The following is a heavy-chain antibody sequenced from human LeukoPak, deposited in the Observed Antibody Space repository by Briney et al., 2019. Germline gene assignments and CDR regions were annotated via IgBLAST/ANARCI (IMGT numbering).Heavy chain of an antibody. CDR3: AKENYYDSTSFDY. J-gene: IGHJ4*02. D-gene: IGHD3-22*01. Sequence: GGSLRLSCAASGFTFSSYAMTWVRQAPGKGLEWVANIKQDGSEKYYVDSVKGRFTISRDNAKNSLYLQMNSLRAEDTAVYYCAKENYYDSTSFDYWGQGTLVTVSS. V-gene: IGHV3-7*03. CDR1: GFTFSSYA. CDR2: IKQDGSEK.